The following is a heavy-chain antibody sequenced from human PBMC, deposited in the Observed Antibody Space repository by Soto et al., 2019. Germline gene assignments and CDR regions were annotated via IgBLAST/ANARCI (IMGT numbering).Heavy chain of an antibody. CDR3: ATIDYDYVWGSYRPPRCWFDP. J-gene: IGHJ5*02. CDR1: GYTLTELS. V-gene: IGHV1-24*01. CDR2: FDPEDGET. Sequence: ASVKVSCKVSGYTLTELSMHWVRQAPGKGREWMGGFDPEDGETIYAQKFQGRVTMTEDTSTDTAYMELSSLRSEDTAVYYCATIDYDYVWGSYRPPRCWFDPWGQGTLVTVSS. D-gene: IGHD3-16*02.